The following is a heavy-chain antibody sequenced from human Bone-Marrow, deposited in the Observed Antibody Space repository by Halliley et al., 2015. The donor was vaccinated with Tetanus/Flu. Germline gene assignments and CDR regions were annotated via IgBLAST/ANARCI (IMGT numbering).Heavy chain of an antibody. CDR2: FSHSGTT. J-gene: IGHJ6*02. CDR3: ARGFGDRGDCSSSSCFFNYGMDT. D-gene: IGHD2-15*01. V-gene: IGHV4-31*03. Sequence: TLSLTCTVSGGSINSGGYYCSWIRQHPGKGLEWIGYFSHSGTTHYNPSLKSRVSISSDTSKNQFSLELSSVSAADTAMYFCARGFGDRGDCSSSSCFFNYGMDTWGQGTTVTASS. CDR1: GGSINSGGYY.